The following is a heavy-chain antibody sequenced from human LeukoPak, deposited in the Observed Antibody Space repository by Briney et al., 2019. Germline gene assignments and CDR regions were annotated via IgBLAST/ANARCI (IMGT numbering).Heavy chain of an antibody. V-gene: IGHV3-7*01. CDR2: IKQDGNEK. J-gene: IGHJ4*02. CDR1: GFRFNTYW. CDR3: TRRFDY. Sequence: GGSLRLSCAASGFRFNTYWMSWVRQAPGKGLEWVANIKQDGNEKYYADSVKGRFTISRDNGKNSLDLQMNSLRADDTAVYYCTRRFDYWGQGTLVTVSS.